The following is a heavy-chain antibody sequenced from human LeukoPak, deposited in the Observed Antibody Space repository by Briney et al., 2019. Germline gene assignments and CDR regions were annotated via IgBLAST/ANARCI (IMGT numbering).Heavy chain of an antibody. Sequence: GGSLRLSCAASGFTFSSYAMSWVRQAPGKGLEWVSAISGSGGSTYYADSVKGRFTISRDNSKNTLYPQMNSLRAEDTAVYYCAKPPVLRFLEWFTYVDYWGQGTLVTVSS. D-gene: IGHD3-3*01. CDR1: GFTFSSYA. V-gene: IGHV3-23*01. J-gene: IGHJ4*02. CDR3: AKPPVLRFLEWFTYVDY. CDR2: ISGSGGST.